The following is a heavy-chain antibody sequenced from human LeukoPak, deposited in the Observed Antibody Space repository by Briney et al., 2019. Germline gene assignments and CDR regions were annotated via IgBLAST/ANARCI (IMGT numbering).Heavy chain of an antibody. V-gene: IGHV4-59*02. CDR3: ASGRKYSATSDY. Sequence: SETLSLTCTVSGGSVSGYYWSWIRQPPGKGLEWIGYISYSGSTNYNPALKSRVTISVDTSKNQFSLKLRSVTAADTAVYYCASGRKYSATSDYWGQGTLVTVSS. J-gene: IGHJ4*02. CDR1: GGSVSGYY. CDR2: ISYSGST. D-gene: IGHD5-12*01.